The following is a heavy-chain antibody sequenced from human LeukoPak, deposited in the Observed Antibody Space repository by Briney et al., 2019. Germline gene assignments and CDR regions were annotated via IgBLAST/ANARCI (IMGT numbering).Heavy chain of an antibody. V-gene: IGHV4-34*01. CDR2: INHSGST. CDR3: ARGIGPTGYSSSWYHDY. J-gene: IGHJ4*02. CDR1: GGSLSGYY. Sequence: SDTLSLTCAIYGGSLSGYYWSWIRQPPGKGLEWIGEINHSGSTNYNPSLKSRVTISVDTSKNQFSLKLSSVTAADTAVYYCARGIGPTGYSSSWYHDYWGQGTLVTVSS. D-gene: IGHD6-13*01.